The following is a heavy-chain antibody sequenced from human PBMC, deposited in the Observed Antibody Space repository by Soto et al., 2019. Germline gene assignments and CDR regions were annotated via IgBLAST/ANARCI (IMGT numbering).Heavy chain of an antibody. CDR2: IYYSGST. CDR3: ARHTPSPIFGVVIMNYYYYGMDV. Sequence: QLQLQESGPGLVKPSETLSLTCTVSGGSISSSSYYWGWIRQPPGKGLEWIGSIYYSGSTYYNPSLKNRVAISVDTSQNQSSLKLSSVTAADTAVYYCARHTPSPIFGVVIMNYYYYGMDVGGQGTTVTVSS. V-gene: IGHV4-39*01. CDR1: GGSISSSSYY. J-gene: IGHJ6*02. D-gene: IGHD3-3*01.